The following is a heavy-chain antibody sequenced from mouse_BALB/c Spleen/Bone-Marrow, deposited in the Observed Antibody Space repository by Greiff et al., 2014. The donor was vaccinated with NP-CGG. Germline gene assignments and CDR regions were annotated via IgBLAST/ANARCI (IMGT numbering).Heavy chain of an antibody. J-gene: IGHJ3*01. V-gene: IGHV1-7*01. CDR2: IYPSTGYT. Sequence: VQLQQSGAELAKPGASVKMSCKASGYTFTSYWMHWVKQRPGQGLEWIGHIYPSTGYTEYNQKFEDKVTLTADKSSSTAYMQLSSLTSEDSAVYYCARDDYAYWGQGTLVTVSA. CDR3: ARDDYAY. CDR1: GYTFTSYW. D-gene: IGHD2-4*01.